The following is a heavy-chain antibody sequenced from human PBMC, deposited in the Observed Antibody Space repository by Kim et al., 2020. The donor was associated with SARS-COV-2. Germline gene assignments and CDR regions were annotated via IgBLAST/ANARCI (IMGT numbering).Heavy chain of an antibody. D-gene: IGHD3-10*01. CDR3: TTDNTYYYGSGSYPFDY. J-gene: IGHJ4*02. Sequence: VKGRFTNSRDDPKNTLYLQMNSLKTEDTAVYYCTTDNTYYYGSGSYPFDYWGQGTLVTVSS. V-gene: IGHV3-15*01.